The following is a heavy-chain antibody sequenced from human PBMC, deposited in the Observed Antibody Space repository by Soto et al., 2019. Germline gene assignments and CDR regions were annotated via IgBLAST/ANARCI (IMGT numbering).Heavy chain of an antibody. Sequence: ASVKVSCKASGYTFTSYGISWVRQAPGQGLEWMGWISAYNGSTNYAQKLQGRVTMTTDTSTSTAYMELRSLRSDDTAVYYCAILRFLEWAQDAFDIWGQGTMVTVSS. CDR1: GYTFTSYG. CDR2: ISAYNGST. CDR3: AILRFLEWAQDAFDI. D-gene: IGHD3-3*01. V-gene: IGHV1-18*01. J-gene: IGHJ3*02.